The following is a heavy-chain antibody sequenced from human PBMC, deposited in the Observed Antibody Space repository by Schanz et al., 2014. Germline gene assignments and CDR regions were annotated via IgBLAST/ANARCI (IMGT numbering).Heavy chain of an antibody. CDR2: MYINSGST. CDR3: AKHLESPDIVGTIFDS. CDR1: GFTVNTNY. V-gene: IGHV3-53*01. Sequence: EVQLVESGGGLIQPGGSLRLSCAVSGFTVNTNYMSWVRQAPGKGLEWISSMYINSGSTQYADSVKGRFIISRDNSKNTLYLQMNSLRAEDTAVYFCAKHLESPDIVGTIFDSWGQGTLVSVSS. D-gene: IGHD5-12*01. J-gene: IGHJ4*02.